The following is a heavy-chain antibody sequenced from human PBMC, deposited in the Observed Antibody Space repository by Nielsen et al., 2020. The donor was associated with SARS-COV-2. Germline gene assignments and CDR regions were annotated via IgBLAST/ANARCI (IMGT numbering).Heavy chain of an antibody. CDR3: ARGNCGGDCFPDY. CDR2: IYPGDSDT. CDR1: GYSFTSYW. J-gene: IGHJ4*02. Sequence: KVSCKGSGYSFTSYWIGWVRQMPGKGLEWMGIIYPGDSDTRYSPSFQGQVTISADKSISTAYLQWSSLKVSHTAMYYCARGNCGGDCFPDYWGQGTLVTVSS. V-gene: IGHV5-51*01. D-gene: IGHD2-21*02.